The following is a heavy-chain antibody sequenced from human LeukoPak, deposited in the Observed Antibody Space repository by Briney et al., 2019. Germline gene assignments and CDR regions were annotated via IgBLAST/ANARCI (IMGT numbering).Heavy chain of an antibody. Sequence: GRSLRLSCAASGFTFSSYGMHXXRQAPGXXXXWVAVISYDGSNKYYXDSVKXRFTXSRDNSKNTLYLQMNSLRAEDTAVYYCAKEGDYGDLDYWGQGTLVTVSS. V-gene: IGHV3-30*18. J-gene: IGHJ4*02. D-gene: IGHD4-17*01. CDR3: AKEGDYGDLDY. CDR1: GFTFSSYG. CDR2: ISYDGSNK.